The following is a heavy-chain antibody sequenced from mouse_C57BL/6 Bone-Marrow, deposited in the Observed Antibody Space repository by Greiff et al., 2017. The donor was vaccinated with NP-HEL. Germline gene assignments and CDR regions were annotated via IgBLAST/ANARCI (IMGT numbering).Heavy chain of an antibody. CDR2: INPSSGYT. Sequence: QVQLKESGAELAKPGASVKLSCKASGYTFTSYWMHWVKQRPGQGLEWIGYINPSSGYTKYNQKFKDKVTLTADKSSSTAYMQLSSLTYEDSAVYYCALITTVVANFDYWGQGTTLTVSS. D-gene: IGHD1-1*01. CDR3: ALITTVVANFDY. CDR1: GYTFTSYW. J-gene: IGHJ2*01. V-gene: IGHV1-7*01.